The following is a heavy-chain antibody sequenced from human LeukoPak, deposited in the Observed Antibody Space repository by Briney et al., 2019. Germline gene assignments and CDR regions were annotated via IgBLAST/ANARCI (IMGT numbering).Heavy chain of an antibody. D-gene: IGHD3-10*01. CDR2: IYYSGST. Sequence: SETLSLTCTVSGGSISSSSYYWGWIRQPPGKGLEWIGSIYYSGSTYYNPSLKSRVTISVDTSKNQFSLKMSSVTAADTAVYYCARYYYVSGSPHVRVDPWGQGTLVTVSS. CDR1: GGSISSSSYY. V-gene: IGHV4-39*01. J-gene: IGHJ5*02. CDR3: ARYYYVSGSPHVRVDP.